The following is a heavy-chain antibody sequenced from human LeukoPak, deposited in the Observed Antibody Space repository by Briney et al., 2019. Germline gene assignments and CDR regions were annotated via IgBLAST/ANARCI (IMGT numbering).Heavy chain of an antibody. CDR1: GFTFSSFA. V-gene: IGHV3-23*01. CDR2: ISYSGVKT. Sequence: GGSLRLSCAGSGFTFSSFALSWVRQAPGKGLEWVSSISYSGVKTHYRDSVKGRFTISRDNSKNTLYLQMSSLSGEDTAVYYCAKLVEVMMQDGFDMWGQGTMVTVSS. D-gene: IGHD2-21*01. J-gene: IGHJ3*02. CDR3: AKLVEVMMQDGFDM.